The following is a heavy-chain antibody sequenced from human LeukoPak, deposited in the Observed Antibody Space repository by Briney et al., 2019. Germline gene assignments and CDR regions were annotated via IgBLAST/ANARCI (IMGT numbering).Heavy chain of an antibody. D-gene: IGHD7-27*01. CDR3: ASSTGDGNAFDI. Sequence: PGGSLRLSCAASGFTFSSYEMNWVRQAPGKGLEWVSYISSGGGTIYYADSVKGGFTISRDNAKNSLYLQMNSLRAEDTAVYYCASSTGDGNAFDIWGQGTMVTVSS. V-gene: IGHV3-48*03. CDR1: GFTFSSYE. CDR2: ISSGGGTI. J-gene: IGHJ3*02.